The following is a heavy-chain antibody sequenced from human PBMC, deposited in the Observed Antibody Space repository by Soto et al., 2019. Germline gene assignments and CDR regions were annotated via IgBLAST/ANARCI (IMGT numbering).Heavy chain of an antibody. CDR2: ILPIFGTP. D-gene: IGHD3-10*01. CDR1: GGIFSTYA. CDR3: ARDRDDYGSGNYYNRIDF. J-gene: IGHJ4*02. Sequence: QVQLVQSGAEVKKPGSSVKVSCKASGGIFSTYAISWLRQAPGQGLEWMGGILPIFGTPNYAQRFQGRVTITADESTTTSSMELSRLKSEDTAVYYCARDRDDYGSGNYYNRIDFWGQGTLVTVSS. V-gene: IGHV1-69*01.